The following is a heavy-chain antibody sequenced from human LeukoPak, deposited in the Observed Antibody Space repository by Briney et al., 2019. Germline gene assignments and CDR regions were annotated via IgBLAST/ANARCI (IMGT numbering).Heavy chain of an antibody. CDR3: ARDLVDYYDSSGLDY. CDR1: GFTFSSYA. J-gene: IGHJ4*02. Sequence: GRSLRLSCAASGFTFSSYAMHWVRQAPGKGLEWVAVISYDGSNKYYADSVKGRFTISRDNSKNTLYLQMNSLRAEDTAVYYCARDLVDYYDSSGLDYWGQGILVTVSS. V-gene: IGHV3-30*04. CDR2: ISYDGSNK. D-gene: IGHD3-22*01.